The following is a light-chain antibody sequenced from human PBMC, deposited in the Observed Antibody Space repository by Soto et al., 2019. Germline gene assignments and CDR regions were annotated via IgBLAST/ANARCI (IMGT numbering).Light chain of an antibody. CDR1: SSDVGGYNY. V-gene: IGLV2-14*01. J-gene: IGLJ1*01. CDR3: SSYTSSSTLNV. CDR2: DVS. Sequence: ALTQPASVSGSPGQSITISCTGTSSDVGGYNYVSWYQQHPGKAPKLMIYDVSNRPSGVSNRFSGSKSGNTASLTISGLQAEDEADYYCSSYTSSSTLNVFGTGTKLTVL.